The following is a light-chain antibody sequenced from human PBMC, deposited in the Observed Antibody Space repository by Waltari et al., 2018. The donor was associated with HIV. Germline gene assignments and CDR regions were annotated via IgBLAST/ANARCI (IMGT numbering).Light chain of an antibody. V-gene: IGLV1-40*01. Sequence: QSVLTQPPSVSGAPGQRVTISCTGSSSNTGAGYAVTWYQQLPGTAPRLLIYDNTIRPSGVPDRFSGSKSGTSASLAIAGLQDEDEAVYYCQSYDRSLSVWVFGGGTKVTVL. CDR1: SSNTGAGYA. J-gene: IGLJ3*02. CDR3: QSYDRSLSVWV. CDR2: DNT.